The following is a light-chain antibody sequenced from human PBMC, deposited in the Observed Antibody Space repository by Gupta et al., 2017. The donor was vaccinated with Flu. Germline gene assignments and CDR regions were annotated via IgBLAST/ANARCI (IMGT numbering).Light chain of an antibody. CDR1: PSVSSN. CDR3: QQYNNWPPGVS. J-gene: IGKJ3*01. V-gene: IGKV3-15*01. CDR2: GAS. Sequence: IVMTQSPATLSVSPGERATLSCRASPSVSSNLAWYQQKPGQAPRLLIYGASTRATGIPARFSGSGSGTEFTLTISSLQSEDFAVYYCQQYNNWPPGVSFGPGTKVDIK.